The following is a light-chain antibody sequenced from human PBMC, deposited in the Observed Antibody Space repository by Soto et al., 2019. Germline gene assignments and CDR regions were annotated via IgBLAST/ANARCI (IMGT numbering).Light chain of an antibody. Sequence: IVMTQSTATPSESPGERATLSCRASQSVSSNLAWYQQKRGQAPTLLIYGTSTRAAGIPARFSGSGSGTEFTLTIRCLQSEDFAIYYCQQYNKWPLTFGGGTKVEFK. CDR3: QQYNKWPLT. CDR2: GTS. J-gene: IGKJ4*01. V-gene: IGKV3-15*01. CDR1: QSVSSN.